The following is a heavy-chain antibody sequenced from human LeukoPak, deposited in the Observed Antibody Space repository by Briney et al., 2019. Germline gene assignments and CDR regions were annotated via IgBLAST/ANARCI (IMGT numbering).Heavy chain of an antibody. Sequence: SETLSLTCTVSGGSISNYYWNWIRQPAGKGLEWIGRIYTSGSTNHNPSLKSRLTMSMDTSKNQFSLRLSSVTVADTAVYYCARASDDFGDYGFDYWGQGTLVTVSS. D-gene: IGHD4-17*01. J-gene: IGHJ4*02. V-gene: IGHV4-4*07. CDR2: IYTSGST. CDR1: GGSISNYY. CDR3: ARASDDFGDYGFDY.